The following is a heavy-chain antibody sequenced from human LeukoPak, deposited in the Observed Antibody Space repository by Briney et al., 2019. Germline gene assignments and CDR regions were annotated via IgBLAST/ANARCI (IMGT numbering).Heavy chain of an antibody. CDR1: GVSISSYY. Sequence: PSETLSLTCTVSGVSISSYYWSWIRQPPGKGLEWIGYIYYSGSTNYNPSLKSRVTISVDTSKNQFSLKLSSVTAAHTAVYYCARSNYDILPWFDYWGQGTLVTVSS. D-gene: IGHD3-9*01. V-gene: IGHV4-59*01. CDR2: IYYSGST. CDR3: ARSNYDILPWFDY. J-gene: IGHJ4*02.